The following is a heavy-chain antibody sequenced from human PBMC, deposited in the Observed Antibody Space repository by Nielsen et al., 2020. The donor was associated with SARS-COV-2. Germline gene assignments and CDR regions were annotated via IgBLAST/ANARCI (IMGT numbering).Heavy chain of an antibody. V-gene: IGHV3-33*06. CDR3: AKGRITMIVVVNLDY. J-gene: IGHJ4*02. CDR2: IWYDGSNK. CDR1: GFTFSSYG. D-gene: IGHD3-22*01. Sequence: GGSLRLSCAASGFTFSSYGMHWVRQAPGKGLEWVAVIWYDGSNKYYADSVKGRFTISRDNSKNTLYLQMNSLRAEDTAVYYCAKGRITMIVVVNLDYWGQGTLVTVSS.